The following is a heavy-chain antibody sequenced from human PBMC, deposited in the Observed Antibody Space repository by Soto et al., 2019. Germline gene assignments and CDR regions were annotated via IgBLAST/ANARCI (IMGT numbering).Heavy chain of an antibody. Sequence: GGSLRLSCAASGFTFSSYGMHWVRQAPGKGLEWVAVIWYDGSNKYYADSVKGRFTISRDNSKNTLYLQMNSLRAEDTAVYYCAGYSGYDSHYYYGMDVWGQGTTVTVSS. CDR2: IWYDGSNK. J-gene: IGHJ6*02. D-gene: IGHD5-12*01. CDR1: GFTFSSYG. CDR3: AGYSGYDSHYYYGMDV. V-gene: IGHV3-33*01.